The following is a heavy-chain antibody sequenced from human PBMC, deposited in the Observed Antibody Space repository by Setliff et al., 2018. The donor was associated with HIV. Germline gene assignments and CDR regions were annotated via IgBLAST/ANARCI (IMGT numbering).Heavy chain of an antibody. CDR1: GASIGSGRSY. CDR2: IDYSGSS. V-gene: IGHV4-31*03. J-gene: IGHJ5*02. CDR3: ASLGRSRRANHNFWSGSSWFDP. Sequence: PSETLSLTCTVSGASIGSGRSYWSWSRQHPGKGLEWIGNIDYSGSSYHNPSLKSRVTISVDTSKSQFSLNLRSVTAADTAVYYCASLGRSRRANHNFWSGSSWFDPWGQGILVTVSS. D-gene: IGHD3-3*01.